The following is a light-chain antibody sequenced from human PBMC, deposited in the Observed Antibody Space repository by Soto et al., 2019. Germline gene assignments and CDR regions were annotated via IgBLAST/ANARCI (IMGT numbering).Light chain of an antibody. CDR3: QQSYGLPYT. CDR2: AAS. CDR1: QSVVSL. J-gene: IGKJ2*01. Sequence: DIQMPQSPSSLSASVGDRVTITCRASQSVVSLLNWFQQRPGIAPKLLIYAASTLRSGSPSRFSGSGAGTDCTLIIRSLHPEDFATYYCQQSYGLPYTFGQGPKLEI. V-gene: IGKV1-39*01.